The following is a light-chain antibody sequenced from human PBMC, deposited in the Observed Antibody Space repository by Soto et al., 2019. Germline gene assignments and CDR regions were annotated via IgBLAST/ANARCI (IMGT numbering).Light chain of an antibody. V-gene: IGLV2-23*01. Sequence: QSVLTQPASVSGSPGQSITIPCTGTSSDVGSYNLVSWYRQHPGKAPKLMIYESSKRPSGLSNRFSGSKSGNTASLTISGLQAEDEADYYCCSYVGSSTLVFGGGTKVTVL. CDR3: CSYVGSSTLV. CDR2: ESS. CDR1: SSDVGSYNL. J-gene: IGLJ3*02.